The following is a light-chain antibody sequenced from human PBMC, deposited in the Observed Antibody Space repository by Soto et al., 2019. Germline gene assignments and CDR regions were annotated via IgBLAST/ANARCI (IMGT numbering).Light chain of an antibody. V-gene: IGLV2-14*01. Sequence: QSALTQPASVSGSPGQSITISCTGTSSDVGSYNYVSWHQQHPGQAPKLMIYEVTHRASGIPDRFSASKSGNTASLTISGLQAGDEADYYCSSYRGSSTYVFGTGTKVTVL. CDR1: SSDVGSYNY. CDR2: EVT. J-gene: IGLJ1*01. CDR3: SSYRGSSTYV.